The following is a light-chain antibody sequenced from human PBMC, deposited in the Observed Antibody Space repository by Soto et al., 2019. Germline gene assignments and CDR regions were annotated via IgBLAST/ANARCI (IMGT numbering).Light chain of an antibody. V-gene: IGKV1-5*03. CDR3: QLYSVYSSWT. CDR2: QAS. Sequence: DIEMTQSPSTLSASVGDRVTITCRASESISRWLAWYQQKPGKVPKLLIYQASSLEGGVPSRYSGSGSGTEFTLTIRSLQTEEFATYYCQLYSVYSSWTFGQGTKVEIK. J-gene: IGKJ1*01. CDR1: ESISRW.